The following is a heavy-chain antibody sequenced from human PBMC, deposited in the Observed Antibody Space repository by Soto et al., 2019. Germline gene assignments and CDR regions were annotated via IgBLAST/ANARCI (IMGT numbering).Heavy chain of an antibody. J-gene: IGHJ4*02. V-gene: IGHV4-59*01. CDR3: ARDKLEDFGDTDYFDY. CDR1: VGSISSYY. CDR2: IYYSGST. D-gene: IGHD3-3*01. Sequence: SETLSLTCTVSVGSISSYYWSWIRQPPGKGLEWIGYIYYSGSTNYNPSLKSRVTISVDTSKNQFSLKLSSVTAADTAVYYCARDKLEDFGDTDYFDYWGQGTLVTVSS.